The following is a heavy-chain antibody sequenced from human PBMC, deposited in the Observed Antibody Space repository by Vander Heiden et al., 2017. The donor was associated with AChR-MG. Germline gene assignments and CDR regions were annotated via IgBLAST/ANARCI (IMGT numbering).Heavy chain of an antibody. CDR2: IKSKTEGGTT. D-gene: IGHD5-12*01. J-gene: IGHJ4*02. CDR1: GVTFSDAW. V-gene: IGHV3-15*01. Sequence: EVQLVESGGGLVKPGGSLRLSCAASGVTFSDAWMSWVRQAPGKGLEWVGRIKSKTEGGTTDYAAPVKGRFTISRDDSKNTLYMKMNSLKTEDTAVDYCTTDLGVYSWGQGTLVTVSS. CDR3: TTDLGVYS.